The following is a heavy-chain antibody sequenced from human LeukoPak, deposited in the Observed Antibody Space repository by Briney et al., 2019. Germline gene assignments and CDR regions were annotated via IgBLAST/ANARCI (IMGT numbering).Heavy chain of an antibody. CDR3: ARLLHGSGSSFAFDV. J-gene: IGHJ3*01. V-gene: IGHV3-7*01. CDR1: GFTLSNYW. D-gene: IGHD3-10*01. CDR2: IKTDGSEK. Sequence: GGSLRLSCEGSGFTLSNYWMGWVRQAPGKGLQWVANIKTDGSEKYYVDSVKGRFTISRENAKNSLYLQMNSLRAGDTAVYYCARLLHGSGSSFAFDVWGQGTMVTVSS.